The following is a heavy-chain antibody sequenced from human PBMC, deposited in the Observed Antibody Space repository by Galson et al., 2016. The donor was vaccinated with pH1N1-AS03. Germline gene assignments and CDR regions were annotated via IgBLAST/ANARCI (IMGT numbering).Heavy chain of an antibody. D-gene: IGHD3-22*01. CDR1: GGSISSVGYS. Sequence: LSLTCAVSGGSISSVGYSWSWIRQPPGKGLEWIGYIFHSGSTYYTPSLKSRVPISLDTSKNHFSLTLSSVTAADTAVYYCAKNLATNYYDGRDYSDAFDVWGPGTTVTVSS. V-gene: IGHV4-30-4*07. CDR2: IFHSGST. CDR3: AKNLATNYYDGRDYSDAFDV. J-gene: IGHJ3*01.